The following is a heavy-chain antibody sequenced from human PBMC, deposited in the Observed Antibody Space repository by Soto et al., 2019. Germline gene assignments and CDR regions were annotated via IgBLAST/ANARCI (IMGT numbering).Heavy chain of an antibody. Sequence: SETLSLTCTVSGGSISSGDYYWSWIRQPPGKGLEWIGYIYYSGSTYYSPSLKSRVTISVDTSKNQFSLKLSSVTAADTAVYYCARAHPPLGVLLDYWGQGTLVTVSS. CDR3: ARAHPPLGVLLDY. CDR1: GGSISSGDYY. CDR2: IYYSGST. D-gene: IGHD3-16*01. J-gene: IGHJ4*02. V-gene: IGHV4-30-4*02.